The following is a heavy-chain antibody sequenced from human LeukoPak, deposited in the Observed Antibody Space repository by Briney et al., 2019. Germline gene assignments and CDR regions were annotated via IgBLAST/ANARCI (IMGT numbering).Heavy chain of an antibody. D-gene: IGHD5-12*01. Sequence: GGSLRLSCAASGFTFSSYWMTWVRQGPGKGLEWVANIKPDGSLIYYVDSVKGRFTISRDNAKNSLYLQMNSLRAEDTAVYYCARQGSGHLKDYWGQGTLVTVSS. CDR3: ARQGSGHLKDY. V-gene: IGHV3-7*01. CDR2: IKPDGSLI. CDR1: GFTFSSYW. J-gene: IGHJ4*02.